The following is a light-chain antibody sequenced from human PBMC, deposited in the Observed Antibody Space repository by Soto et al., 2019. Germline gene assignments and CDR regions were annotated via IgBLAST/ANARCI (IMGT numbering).Light chain of an antibody. CDR2: AAS. Sequence: IQMTQSPSSLSASVGDRVTITCRASQNINSYLNWYQQTPGKAPKLLIYAASSLQSGVPSRFSGSELGSEFTLTISSLQPDDFGTYYCQQSYSIPLSFGGGTRLEIK. V-gene: IGKV1-39*01. J-gene: IGKJ5*01. CDR1: QNINSY. CDR3: QQSYSIPLS.